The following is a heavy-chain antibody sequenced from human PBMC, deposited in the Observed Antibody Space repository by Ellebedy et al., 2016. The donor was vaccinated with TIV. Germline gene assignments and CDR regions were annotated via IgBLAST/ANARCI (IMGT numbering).Heavy chain of an antibody. CDR2: INPNNGDT. D-gene: IGHD1-26*01. J-gene: IGHJ5*01. Sequence: AASVKVSCKASGYTFSAYYMHWVRQAPGQDLEGMGWINPNNGDTNYAQKFQGWVTMTRDTSISTAYMDLNRLTSDDTAVYYCARGPRIVGANTGNWFESWGQGTLVTVSS. CDR3: ARGPRIVGANTGNWFES. V-gene: IGHV1-2*04. CDR1: GYTFSAYY.